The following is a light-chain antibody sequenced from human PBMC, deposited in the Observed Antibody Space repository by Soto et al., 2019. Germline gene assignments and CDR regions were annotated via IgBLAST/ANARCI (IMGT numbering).Light chain of an antibody. CDR2: DAS. J-gene: IGKJ1*01. CDR1: QSINSW. V-gene: IGKV1-5*01. CDR3: QRYNDYSRT. Sequence: DIQMTQSPSTLSAYEGDRVTITCRASQSINSWLAWYQQKPGKAPKLLIYDASTLEGGVPSRFSGSGSGTEFTLTITSLQPDDFATYYCQRYNDYSRTFGQGTKVDIK.